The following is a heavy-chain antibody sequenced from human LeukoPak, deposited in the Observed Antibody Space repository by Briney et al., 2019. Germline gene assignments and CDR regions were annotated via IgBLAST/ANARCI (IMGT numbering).Heavy chain of an antibody. D-gene: IGHD3-9*01. J-gene: IGHJ3*02. CDR3: ARAGTSIRYFVSHDAFDI. Sequence: PGGSLRLSCAASGFTFSSYGMHWVRQAPGKGLEWVAVIWYDGSNKYYADSVKGRFTISRDNAKNSLYLQMNSLRAEDTAVYYCARAGTSIRYFVSHDAFDIWGQGTMVTVSS. CDR1: GFTFSSYG. V-gene: IGHV3-33*01. CDR2: IWYDGSNK.